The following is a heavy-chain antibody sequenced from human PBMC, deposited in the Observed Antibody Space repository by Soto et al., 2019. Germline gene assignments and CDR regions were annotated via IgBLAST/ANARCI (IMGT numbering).Heavy chain of an antibody. CDR2: IYYSGST. CDR1: GGSISSSSYY. CDR3: AKVGGRYCSGGSCYSAN. V-gene: IGHV4-39*01. D-gene: IGHD2-15*01. Sequence: SETLSLTCTVSGGSISSSSYYWGWIRQPPGKGLEWIGSIYYSGSTYYNPSLKSRVTISVDTSKNQFSLKLSSVTAADTAVYYCAKVGGRYCSGGSCYSANWGQGTLVTVSS. J-gene: IGHJ4*02.